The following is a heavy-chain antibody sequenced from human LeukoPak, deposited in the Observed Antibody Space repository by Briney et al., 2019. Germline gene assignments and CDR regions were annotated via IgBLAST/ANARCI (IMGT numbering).Heavy chain of an antibody. J-gene: IGHJ4*02. CDR2: INPSGGST. CDR1: GYTFTSYY. Sequence: VASVKVSCKASGYTFTSYYMQWVRQAPGKGLEWMGIINPSGGSTSYAQKFQGRVTMTRDTSTSTVHMELSSLRSEDTAVYYCARDQERPLGYLDYWGQGTLVTVSS. V-gene: IGHV1-46*01. CDR3: ARDQERPLGYLDY.